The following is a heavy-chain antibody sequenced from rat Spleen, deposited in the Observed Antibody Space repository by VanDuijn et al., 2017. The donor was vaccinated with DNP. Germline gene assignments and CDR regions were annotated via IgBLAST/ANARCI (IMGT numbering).Heavy chain of an antibody. CDR2: IGSAAYAP. J-gene: IGHJ2*01. D-gene: IGHD5-1*01. V-gene: IGHV5-27*01. CDR3: ATSLTGRA. CDR1: GFTFSAYY. Sequence: EVQLVESGGGLVQPGRSLKLSCAASGFTFSAYYMAWVRQAPAKGLEWVAYIGSAAYAPYYTDSVKGRFAISRDNAKSSLHLQMDSLRSEDTATYYCATSLTGRAWGQGVMVTVSS.